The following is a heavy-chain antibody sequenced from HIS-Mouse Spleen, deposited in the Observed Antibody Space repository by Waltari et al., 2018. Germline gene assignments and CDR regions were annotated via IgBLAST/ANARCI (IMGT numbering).Heavy chain of an antibody. Sequence: QLQLQESGPGLVKPSETLSLTCTVPGGSPSSSSYYWGWNRQPPGQGLEWIGSIYYSGSTYYNPSLKSRVTISVDTSKNQFSLKLSSVTAADTAVYYCAREIPYSSSWYDWYFDLWGRGTLVTVSS. V-gene: IGHV4-39*07. CDR1: GGSPSSSSYY. CDR3: AREIPYSSSWYDWYFDL. CDR2: IYYSGST. J-gene: IGHJ2*01. D-gene: IGHD6-13*01.